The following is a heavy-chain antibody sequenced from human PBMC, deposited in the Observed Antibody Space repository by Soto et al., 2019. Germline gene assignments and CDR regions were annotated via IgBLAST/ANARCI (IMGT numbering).Heavy chain of an antibody. J-gene: IGHJ5*02. D-gene: IGHD1-1*01. Sequence: PGGSLRLSCAASGFTFSSYEMNWVRQAPGKGLEWVSYISSSGSTIYYADSVKGRFTISRDNAKNSLYLQMNSLRAEDTAVYYCASYNWGTYNWFDPWGQGTMVTVYS. V-gene: IGHV3-48*03. CDR2: ISSSGSTI. CDR3: ASYNWGTYNWFDP. CDR1: GFTFSSYE.